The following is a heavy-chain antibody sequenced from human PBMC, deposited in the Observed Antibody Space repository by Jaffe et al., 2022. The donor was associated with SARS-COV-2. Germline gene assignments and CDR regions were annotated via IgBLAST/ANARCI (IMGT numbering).Heavy chain of an antibody. D-gene: IGHD6-13*01. CDR3: ARSWGSHQQNYYYYYGMDV. Sequence: QVQLQESGPGLVKPSGTLSLTCAVSGGSISSSNWWSWVRQPPGKGLEWIGEIYHSGSTNYNPSLKSRVTISVDKSKNQFSLKLSSVTAADTAVYYCARSWGSHQQNYYYYYGMDVWGQGTTVTVSS. J-gene: IGHJ6*02. V-gene: IGHV4-4*02. CDR2: IYHSGST. CDR1: GGSISSSNW.